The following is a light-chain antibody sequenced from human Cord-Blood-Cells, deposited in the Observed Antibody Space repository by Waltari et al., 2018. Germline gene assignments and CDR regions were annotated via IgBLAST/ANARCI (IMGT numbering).Light chain of an antibody. CDR3: SSYAGSNNVV. J-gene: IGLJ2*01. CDR1: SSDVGGYTS. CDR2: EVS. V-gene: IGLV2-8*01. Sequence: QSALTQAPSGSGPPGHPVPISCSGTSSDVGGYTSVSWYPQPPGKAPKLRIYEVSKRPSGVPDRFSGSKSGNTASLTVSGLQAEDEADYYCSSYAGSNNVVFGGGTKLTVL.